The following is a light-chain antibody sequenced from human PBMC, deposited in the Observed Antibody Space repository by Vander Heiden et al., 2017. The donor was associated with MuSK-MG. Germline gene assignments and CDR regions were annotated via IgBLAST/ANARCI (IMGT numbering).Light chain of an antibody. J-gene: IGKJ1*01. CDR2: DAT. V-gene: IGKV1-33*01. CDR3: QHYDTLPRT. CDR1: QGISSY. Sequence: DIQITQSPSSLSASVGDRVTITCRASQGISSYLNWYHQKPGKAPKLLIYDATNLKTGVPSRFSGSGSGTDFTFTISSLQTEDVATYYCQHYDTLPRTFGQGTRVEIK.